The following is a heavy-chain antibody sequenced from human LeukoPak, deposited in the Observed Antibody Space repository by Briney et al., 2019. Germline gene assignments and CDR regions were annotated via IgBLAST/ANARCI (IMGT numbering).Heavy chain of an antibody. J-gene: IGHJ6*03. D-gene: IGHD4-23*01. CDR2: IYYSGST. CDR1: GGSISSYY. V-gene: IGHV4-59*01. CDR3: ASDYGGNSRYYYYYMDV. Sequence: SETLSLTCTVSGGSISSYYWSWIRQPPGKGLEWIGYIYYSGSTNYNPSLKSRVTISVDTSKNQFSLKLSSVTAADTAVYYCASDYGGNSRYYYYYMDVWGKGTTVTVSS.